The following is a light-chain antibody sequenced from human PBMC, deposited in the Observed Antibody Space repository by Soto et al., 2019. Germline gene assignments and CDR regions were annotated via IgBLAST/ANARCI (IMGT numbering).Light chain of an antibody. J-gene: IGKJ2*01. CDR3: QQYNNWPPYT. CDR1: QSVSSN. Sequence: EIVLTQSPATLSLSPGERATLSRQASQSVSSNLAWYQQNPGQAPRLLIYGASTRATGVPARFSGSGSGTEFTLTINSLQSEDFAVYYCQQYNNWPPYTFGQGTKVDI. V-gene: IGKV3-15*01. CDR2: GAS.